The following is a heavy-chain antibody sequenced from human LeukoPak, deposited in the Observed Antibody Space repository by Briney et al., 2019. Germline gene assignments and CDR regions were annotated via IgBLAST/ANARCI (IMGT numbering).Heavy chain of an antibody. CDR2: IYYSGST. Sequence: GSLRLSCAASGFTFSSYSMNWVRQAPGKGLEWIGYIYYSGSTNYNPSLKSRVTISVDTSKNQFSLKLSSVTAADTAVYYCARMRVRGVIISYLFDPWGQGTLVTVSS. J-gene: IGHJ5*02. CDR3: ARMRVRGVIISYLFDP. CDR1: GFTFSSYS. D-gene: IGHD3-10*01. V-gene: IGHV4-59*01.